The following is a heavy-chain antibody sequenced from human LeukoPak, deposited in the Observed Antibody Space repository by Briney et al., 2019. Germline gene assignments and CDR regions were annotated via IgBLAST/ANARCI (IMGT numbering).Heavy chain of an antibody. CDR3: ARHYLSDGILSTFDP. D-gene: IGHD2-2*01. J-gene: IGHJ5*02. V-gene: IGHV4-39*01. CDR1: GGSISSSPYY. CDR2: IYYRGST. Sequence: SETLSLTCTVSGGSISSSPYYWGWIRQPPGKGLEWIGTIYYRGSTYSNPSLNSRVTISLDTSKNQFSLRLRSVTAADTGLYYCARHYLSDGILSTFDPWGQGTLVTVSS.